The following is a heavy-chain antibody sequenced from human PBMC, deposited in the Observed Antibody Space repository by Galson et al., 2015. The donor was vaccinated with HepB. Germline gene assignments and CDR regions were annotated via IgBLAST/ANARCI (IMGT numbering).Heavy chain of an antibody. CDR2: IYYSGST. D-gene: IGHD4-11*01. CDR3: ARVDYSNYYYYGMDV. CDR1: GGSISSGGYY. Sequence: TLSLTCTVSGGSISSGGYYWSWIRQHPGKGLEWIGYIYYSGSTYYNPSLKSRVTISVDTSKNQFSLKLSSVTAADTAVYYCARVDYSNYYYYGMDVWGQGTTVIVSS. J-gene: IGHJ6*02. V-gene: IGHV4-31*03.